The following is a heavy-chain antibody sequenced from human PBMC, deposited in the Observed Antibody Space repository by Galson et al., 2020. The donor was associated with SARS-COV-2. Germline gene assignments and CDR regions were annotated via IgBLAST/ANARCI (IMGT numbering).Heavy chain of an antibody. D-gene: IGHD3-16*02. CDR1: GFSLSTSGVG. CDR3: ADRRVIVGLAGVDY. V-gene: IGHV2-5*02. Sequence: KMSGPTLVNTTQTLTLTCTFSGFSLSTSGVGVGCIRQPPGKALEWLALIYWDDDKRYSPSLKSRLTITKDTSKNQVVLTMTNMDPVDTATYYCADRRVIVGLAGVDYWGQGTLVAVS. CDR2: IYWDDDK. J-gene: IGHJ4*02.